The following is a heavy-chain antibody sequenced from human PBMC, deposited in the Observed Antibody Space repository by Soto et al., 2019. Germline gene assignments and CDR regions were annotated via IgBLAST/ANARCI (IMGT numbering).Heavy chain of an antibody. V-gene: IGHV1-3*01. CDR2: INAGNGNT. Sequence: QVQLVQSGAEVKKPGASVKVSCKASGYTFTSYAMHWVRQAPGQRLEWMGWINAGNGNTKYSQKFQGRVTITRDTSASPAHMELSSLRSEDTAVYYCAREVATVVGWFDPWGQGTLVTVSS. J-gene: IGHJ5*02. D-gene: IGHD5-12*01. CDR3: AREVATVVGWFDP. CDR1: GYTFTSYA.